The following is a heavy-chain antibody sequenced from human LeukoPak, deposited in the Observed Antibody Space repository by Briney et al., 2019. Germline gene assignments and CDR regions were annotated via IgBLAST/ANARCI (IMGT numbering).Heavy chain of an antibody. CDR2: IHPTDGST. J-gene: IGHJ4*02. D-gene: IGHD3-10*01. CDR3: ARANGGGLDY. CDR1: GYTFRTYY. Sequence: ASVKVSCKTSGYTFRTYYMHWVRQAPGQGLEWLGIIHPTDGSTSYTQKIQGRVTMTRDTATGTVYSELSSLRSEDTAVYWCARANGGGLDYWGQGTLITVSS. V-gene: IGHV1-46*01.